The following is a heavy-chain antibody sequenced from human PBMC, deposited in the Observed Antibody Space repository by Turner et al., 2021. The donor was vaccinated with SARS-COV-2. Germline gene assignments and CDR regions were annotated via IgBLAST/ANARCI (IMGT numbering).Heavy chain of an antibody. CDR2: INPKSGDT. Sequence: VQMVQSGTAVKKPGASVKVSCATSGYTFSAYNIHWVRQAPGQGLEWRAWINPKSGDTEFAQKFQGRVTVTRDMSISTAYMGLNNLRSDDTAVYYCARVGGSGWYGSWGQGTLVTVSS. J-gene: IGHJ4*02. D-gene: IGHD6-19*01. V-gene: IGHV1-2*02. CDR1: GYTFSAYN. CDR3: ARVGGSGWYGS.